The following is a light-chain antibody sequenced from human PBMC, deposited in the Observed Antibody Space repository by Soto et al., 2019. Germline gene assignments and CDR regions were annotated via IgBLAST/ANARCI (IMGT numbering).Light chain of an antibody. J-gene: IGKJ4*01. Sequence: EIVLTQSPATLSLSPGERATLSCRASQSVSSYLAWYQQKPGQAPRLLIYGASNRATGIPDRFSGSGSGTDFTLTISRLEPEDFVVYYCQQYGSSPPLTFGGGTKVDIK. CDR1: QSVSSY. CDR2: GAS. CDR3: QQYGSSPPLT. V-gene: IGKV3-20*01.